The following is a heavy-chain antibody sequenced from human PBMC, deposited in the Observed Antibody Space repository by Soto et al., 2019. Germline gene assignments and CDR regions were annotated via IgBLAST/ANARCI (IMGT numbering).Heavy chain of an antibody. J-gene: IGHJ6*02. CDR1: GFTFSSYG. CDR3: AKALTTVTKDTHYYYGMDV. CDR2: ISYDGSNK. D-gene: IGHD4-17*01. Sequence: GGSLRLSCAASGFTFSSYGMHWVRQAPGKGLEWVAVISYDGSNKYYADSVKGRFTISRDNSKNTLYLQMNSLRAEDTAVYYCAKALTTVTKDTHYYYGMDVWGQGTTVTVSS. V-gene: IGHV3-30*18.